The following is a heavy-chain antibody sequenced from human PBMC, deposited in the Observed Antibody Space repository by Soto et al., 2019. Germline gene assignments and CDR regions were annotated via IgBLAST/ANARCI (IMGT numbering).Heavy chain of an antibody. Sequence: GSVEVCFKASGYPFTSYGISLVRQAPGQGLEWMGWISAYNGNTNYAQKLQGRVTMTTDTSTSTAYMELRSLRSDDTAVYYCARGGYSSSWYTYYYGMDVWGQGTPVTVSS. CDR3: ARGGYSSSWYTYYYGMDV. D-gene: IGHD6-13*01. CDR1: GYPFTSYG. J-gene: IGHJ6*01. V-gene: IGHV1-18*01. CDR2: ISAYNGNT.